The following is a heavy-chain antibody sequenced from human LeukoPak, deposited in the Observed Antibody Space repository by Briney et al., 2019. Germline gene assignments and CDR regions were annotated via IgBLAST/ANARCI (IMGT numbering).Heavy chain of an antibody. CDR1: GGSFSGYY. CDR3: ARDSSSSSYDY. Sequence: SETLSLTCAVYGGSFSGYYWSWIRQPPGKGLEWIGEINHSGSTNYNPSLKSRVTISVDTSKNQFSLKLSSVTAADTAVYYCARDSSSSSYDYWGQGTLVTVSP. CDR2: INHSGST. D-gene: IGHD6-13*01. J-gene: IGHJ4*02. V-gene: IGHV4-34*01.